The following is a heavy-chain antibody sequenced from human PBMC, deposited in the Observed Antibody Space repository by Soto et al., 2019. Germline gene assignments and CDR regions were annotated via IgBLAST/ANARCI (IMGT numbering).Heavy chain of an antibody. CDR3: AGESRYWSGGSCYFLPGIDY. J-gene: IGHJ4*02. D-gene: IGHD2-15*01. CDR1: GGTFSSYA. CDR2: IIPIFGTA. V-gene: IGHV1-69*13. Sequence: ASVKVSCKASGGTFSSYAISWVRQAPGQWLEWMGGIIPIFGTANYAQKFQGRVTITADESTSTAYMELSSLRSEDTAVYYCAGESRYWSGGSCYFLPGIDYWGQGTLVTVSS.